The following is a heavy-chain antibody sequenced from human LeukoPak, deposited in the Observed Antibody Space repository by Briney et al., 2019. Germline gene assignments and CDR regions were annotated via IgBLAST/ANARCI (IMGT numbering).Heavy chain of an antibody. D-gene: IGHD6-13*01. V-gene: IGHV3-48*01. J-gene: IGHJ4*02. CDR3: ARDLAFSGYSSSWLNY. CDR1: GFTFSTYS. CDR2: ITSTGSTI. Sequence: GGSLRLSCAASGFTFSTYSMNWVRQAPGKGLEWVSSITSTGSTIYYADSVKGRFTISRDNAKNSLYLQMNSLRAEDTAVYYCARDLAFSGYSSSWLNYWGQGTLVTVSS.